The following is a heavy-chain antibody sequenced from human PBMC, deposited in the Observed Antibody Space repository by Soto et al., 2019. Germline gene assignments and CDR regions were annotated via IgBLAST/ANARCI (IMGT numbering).Heavy chain of an antibody. D-gene: IGHD6-13*01. J-gene: IGHJ4*02. CDR2: ISQRVSA. Sequence: QVQLQESGPGLVKPSGTLSLTCDVSGSSISSVYWWSWVRQSPGKGLEWIGEISQRVSANYRPSLKSRVTMSLDTSKNQFSLRFASVTAADTAVYYCASYSALSGTYYFDYCCQGTLVTVSS. CDR3: ASYSALSGTYYFDY. V-gene: IGHV4-4*02. CDR1: GSSISSVYW.